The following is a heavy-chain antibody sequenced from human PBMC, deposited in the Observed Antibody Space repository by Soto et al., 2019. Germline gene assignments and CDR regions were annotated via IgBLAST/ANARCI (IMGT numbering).Heavy chain of an antibody. CDR3: ARGGGVTRPWYFDL. D-gene: IGHD2-21*02. V-gene: IGHV3-30-3*01. J-gene: IGHJ2*01. CDR1: GFTFSSYA. Sequence: QVQLVESGGGVVQPGRSLRLSCAASGFTFSSYAMHWVRQAPGKGLEWVAVISYDGSNKYYADSVKGRFTISRDNSKNTLYLQMNSLSAEDTAVYYCARGGGVTRPWYFDLWGRGTLVTVSS. CDR2: ISYDGSNK.